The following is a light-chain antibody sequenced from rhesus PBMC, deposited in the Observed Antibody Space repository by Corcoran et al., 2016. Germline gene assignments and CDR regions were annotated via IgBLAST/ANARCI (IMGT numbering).Light chain of an antibody. V-gene: IGKV2-78*01. CDR1: QSLLHSDGYTY. J-gene: IGKJ2*01. CDR2: LGS. CDR3: MQGSQLYS. Sequence: DIVMTQTPLSLSVTPGEPASISCRSSQSLLHSDGYTYLDWYLQKPGHSPGLLIYLGSNRASGVPDSFRVRGSGTEFTLTISRVEAEDVGVYYCMQGSQLYSFGQGTKVEIK.